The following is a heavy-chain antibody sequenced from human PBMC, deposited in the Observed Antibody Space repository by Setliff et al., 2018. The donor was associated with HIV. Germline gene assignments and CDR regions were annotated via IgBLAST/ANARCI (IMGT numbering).Heavy chain of an antibody. D-gene: IGHD3-22*01. J-gene: IGHJ3*01. Sequence: GESLKISCRGFGYSFGDYWIGWVRQKPGKGLEWMGIIFPADSDTRVNPSFQGQVTISADKSTYAAFLQWTSLKASDTGIYYCARHRVDTSMLVVKDPGAFDLWGQGTPVNVSA. CDR3: ARHRVDTSMLVVKDPGAFDL. CDR1: GYSFGDYW. CDR2: IFPADSDT. V-gene: IGHV5-51*01.